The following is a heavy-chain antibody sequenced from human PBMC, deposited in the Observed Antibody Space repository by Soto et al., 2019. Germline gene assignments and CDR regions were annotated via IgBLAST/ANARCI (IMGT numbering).Heavy chain of an antibody. D-gene: IGHD4-17*01. CDR3: ARHGSLSYGDYLGRFDY. V-gene: IGHV4-39*01. CDR1: GGSISSSSYY. Sequence: QLQLQESGPGLVKPSETLSLTCTVSGGSISSSSYYWGWIRQPPGKGLEWIGSIYYSGSTYYNPSLKSRVTISVDTSKNQFSLKLSSVTAADTAVYYCARHGSLSYGDYLGRFDYWGQGTLVTVSS. J-gene: IGHJ4*02. CDR2: IYYSGST.